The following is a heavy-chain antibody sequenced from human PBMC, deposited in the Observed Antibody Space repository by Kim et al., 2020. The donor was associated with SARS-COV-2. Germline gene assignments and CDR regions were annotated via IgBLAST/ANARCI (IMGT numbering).Heavy chain of an antibody. J-gene: IGHJ6*02. Sequence: ASVKVSCKASGYTFTSYGISWVRQAPGQGLEWMGWISAYNGNTNYAQKLQGRVTMTTDTSTSTAYMELRSLRSDDTAVYYCARDEGGVLWFGELFRPSYYYGMDVWGQGTTVTVSS. V-gene: IGHV1-18*01. D-gene: IGHD3-10*01. CDR1: GYTFTSYG. CDR3: ARDEGGVLWFGELFRPSYYYGMDV. CDR2: ISAYNGNT.